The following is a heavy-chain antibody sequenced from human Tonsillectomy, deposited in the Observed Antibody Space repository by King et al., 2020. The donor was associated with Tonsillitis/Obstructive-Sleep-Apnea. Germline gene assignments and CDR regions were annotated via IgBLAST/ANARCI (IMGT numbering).Heavy chain of an antibody. Sequence: QLVQSGDEVKKPGYSVKVSCKASGGTFSSYAISWVRQAPGQGLEWMGGIIPILGIANYAQKFPGRVTITAHKSTSKAYIELSSRRSEDTAVYYCASSGHDSSRWDYYRMDVWGQGTTVTVSS. CDR2: IIPILGIA. J-gene: IGHJ6*02. V-gene: IGHV1-69*10. CDR1: GGTFSSYA. CDR3: ASSGHDSSRWDYYRMDV. D-gene: IGHD6-13*01.